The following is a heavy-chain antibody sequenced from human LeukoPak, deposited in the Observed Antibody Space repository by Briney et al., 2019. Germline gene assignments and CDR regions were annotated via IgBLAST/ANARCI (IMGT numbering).Heavy chain of an antibody. V-gene: IGHV3-30*18. D-gene: IGHD3-3*01. CDR3: AKERAGYDFWSGYRGGSYGMDV. J-gene: IGHJ6*02. CDR1: GFTFSSYG. Sequence: PGRSLRLSRAASGFTFSSYGMHWVRQAPGKGLEWVAVISYDGSNKYYADSVKGRFTISRDNSKNTLYLQMNSLRAEDTAVYYCAKERAGYDFWSGYRGGSYGMDVWGQGTTVTVSS. CDR2: ISYDGSNK.